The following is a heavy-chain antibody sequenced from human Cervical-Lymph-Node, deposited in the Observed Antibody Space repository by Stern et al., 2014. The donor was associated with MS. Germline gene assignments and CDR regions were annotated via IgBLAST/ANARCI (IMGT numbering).Heavy chain of an antibody. Sequence: VQLVQSGGGLVQPGGSLKLSCATSGFTFSASAMHWVRQASGKGLEWVGRVRGKANGHATTYAASVKGRFTISRDDSKNTAYLQMNSLRTEDTAVYYCTTDGSGWSYWGQGTLVTVSS. CDR2: VRGKANGHAT. V-gene: IGHV3-73*02. J-gene: IGHJ4*02. CDR1: GFTFSASA. CDR3: TTDGSGWSY. D-gene: IGHD6-19*01.